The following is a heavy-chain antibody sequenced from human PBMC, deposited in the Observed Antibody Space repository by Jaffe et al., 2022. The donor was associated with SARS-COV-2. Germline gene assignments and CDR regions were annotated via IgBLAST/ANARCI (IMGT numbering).Heavy chain of an antibody. Sequence: QVQLQESGPGLVKPSETLSLTCTVSGGSISSYYWSWIRQPAGKGLEWIGRIYTSGSTNYNPSLKSRVTMSVDTSKNQFSLKLSSVTAADTAVYYCARDDTYDSSGYHNQPQNWFDPWGQGTLVTVSS. CDR1: GGSISSYY. CDR3: ARDDTYDSSGYHNQPQNWFDP. D-gene: IGHD3-22*01. J-gene: IGHJ5*02. CDR2: IYTSGST. V-gene: IGHV4-4*07.